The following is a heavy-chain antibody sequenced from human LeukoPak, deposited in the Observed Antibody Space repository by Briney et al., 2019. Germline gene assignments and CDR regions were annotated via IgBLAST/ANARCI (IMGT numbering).Heavy chain of an antibody. Sequence: SQTLSLTCAISGDSVSSNSAAWSWIRQSPSRGFEWLGRTYYRSKRYTDYALSVKSRITLNPDTSKNQFSLQLNSVTPEDTAVYYCARDLIDVDAFDIWGQGTMVTVSS. V-gene: IGHV6-1*01. CDR2: TYYRSKRYT. J-gene: IGHJ3*02. CDR1: GDSVSSNSAA. CDR3: ARDLIDVDAFDI. D-gene: IGHD2-21*01.